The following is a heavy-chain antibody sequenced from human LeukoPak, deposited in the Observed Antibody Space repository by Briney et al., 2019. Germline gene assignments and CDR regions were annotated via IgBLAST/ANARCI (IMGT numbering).Heavy chain of an antibody. J-gene: IGHJ4*02. D-gene: IGHD6-19*01. V-gene: IGHV3-23*01. Sequence: GGPLRLSCAASGFTFSSYSMSWVRQAPGKGLEWVSAISGSGGSTYYADSVKGRFTISRDNSKNTLYLQMNSLRAEDTAVYYCAKDSYSSGWLFDYWGQGTLVTVSS. CDR3: AKDSYSSGWLFDY. CDR1: GFTFSSYS. CDR2: ISGSGGST.